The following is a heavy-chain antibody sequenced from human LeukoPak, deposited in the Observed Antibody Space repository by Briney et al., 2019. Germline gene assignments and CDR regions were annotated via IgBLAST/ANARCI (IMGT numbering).Heavy chain of an antibody. V-gene: IGHV3-23*01. J-gene: IGHJ4*02. D-gene: IGHD2-2*01. Sequence: GGSLRLSCAASGFTFSNYAMSWVRQAPGKGLEWVSGISGSGGSTYYADSVKGRFTISRDNSNNTLYLQMNSLSAEDTAVYFCAKEWGYCLSTRCYAYFDYWGQGTLVTVSS. CDR3: AKEWGYCLSTRCYAYFDY. CDR2: ISGSGGST. CDR1: GFTFSNYA.